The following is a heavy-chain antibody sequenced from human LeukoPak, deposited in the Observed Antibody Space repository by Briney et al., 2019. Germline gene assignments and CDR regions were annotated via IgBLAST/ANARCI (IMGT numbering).Heavy chain of an antibody. CDR3: ARGGFYCGGDCYVDY. D-gene: IGHD2-21*02. J-gene: IGHJ4*02. CDR2: INHSGST. Sequence: TSETLSLTCAVYGGSFGPYYWSWIRQPPGKGLEWIGEINHSGSTNYNPSLKSRVTISVDTSKNQFSLRLSSVTAADTAVYYCARGGFYCGGDCYVDYWGQGTLVTVSS. V-gene: IGHV4-34*01. CDR1: GGSFGPYY.